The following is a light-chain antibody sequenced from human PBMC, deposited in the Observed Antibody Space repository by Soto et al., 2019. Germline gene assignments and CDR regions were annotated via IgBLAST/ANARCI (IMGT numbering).Light chain of an antibody. CDR2: AAF. V-gene: IGKV1-39*01. Sequence: DIQMTQSPSSLSASVGDRVTITCRASQSISSYLNWYQQKPGKAPKLLIYAAFSWQRGVPSRFSGSGSGTDFTLTISSLQTEDFATYYCQQSYSTPWTFGQGTKVEIK. CDR1: QSISSY. CDR3: QQSYSTPWT. J-gene: IGKJ1*01.